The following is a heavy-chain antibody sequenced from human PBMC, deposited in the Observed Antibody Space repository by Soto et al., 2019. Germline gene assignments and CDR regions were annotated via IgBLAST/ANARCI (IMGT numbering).Heavy chain of an antibody. Sequence: PGEAQQISCEGPGWAFSRCRWAWVRQKHGKGLEWLGSIYPGDAGTRYSPSFQGQVTISADKSITTAYLQWSSLKASDTAMYYCARGYCTTTICHPWFGPWGQGTLVTVSS. CDR1: GWAFSRCR. J-gene: IGHJ5*02. D-gene: IGHD2-2*01. V-gene: IGHV5-51*01. CDR2: IYPGDAGT. CDR3: ARGYCTTTICHPWFGP.